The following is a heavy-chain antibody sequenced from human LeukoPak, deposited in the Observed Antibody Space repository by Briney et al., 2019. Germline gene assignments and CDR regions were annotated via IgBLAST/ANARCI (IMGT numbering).Heavy chain of an antibody. V-gene: IGHV3-21*01. Sequence: GGSLRLSCAASGFTFSDHYMDWVRQAPGKGLEWVSSISSSSSYIYYADSVKGRFTISRDNAKNSLYLQMNSLRAEDTAVYYCARDWAYSGSSGFDYWGQGTLVTVSS. CDR3: ARDWAYSGSSGFDY. J-gene: IGHJ4*02. D-gene: IGHD1-26*01. CDR2: ISSSSSYI. CDR1: GFTFSDHY.